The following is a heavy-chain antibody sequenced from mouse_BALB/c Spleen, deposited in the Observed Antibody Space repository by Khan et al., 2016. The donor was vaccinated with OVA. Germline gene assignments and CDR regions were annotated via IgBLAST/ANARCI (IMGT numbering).Heavy chain of an antibody. V-gene: IGHV3-2*02. D-gene: IGHD1-1*02. CDR1: GYSITSDYA. CDR2: ISYSGNP. Sequence: EVQLVESGPGLVKPSQSLSLTCTVTGYSITSDYAWNWIRQFPENKLEWMGYISYSGNPKYNPSLKSRISITRDHSTNHFFLQLNFMTIEDTATYYCARIHGGDFDYWGQGTTLTVSS. CDR3: ARIHGGDFDY. J-gene: IGHJ2*01.